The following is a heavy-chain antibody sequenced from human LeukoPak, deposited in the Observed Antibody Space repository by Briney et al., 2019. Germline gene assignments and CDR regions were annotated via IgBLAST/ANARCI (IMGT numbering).Heavy chain of an antibody. Sequence: SEALSLTCTVSGGSLRSYYLSWIRQPPGKGLECIGYIYYSGSTNYNPSLKSRVTISVDTSKNQFSLKLSSVTAADAAVYYCARDSVVVVAATRTYYYGMDVWGKGTTVTVSS. CDR1: GGSLRSYY. J-gene: IGHJ6*04. CDR2: IYYSGST. D-gene: IGHD2-15*01. V-gene: IGHV4-59*01. CDR3: ARDSVVVVAATRTYYYGMDV.